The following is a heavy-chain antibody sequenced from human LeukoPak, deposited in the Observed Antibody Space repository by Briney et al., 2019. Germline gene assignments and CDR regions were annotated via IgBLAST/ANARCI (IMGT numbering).Heavy chain of an antibody. V-gene: IGHV3-13*05. CDR2: IGTDGDP. CDR1: GFTFSSHV. Sequence: GGSLRLSCAASGFTFSSHVVHWVRQVTGKGLEWVSGIGTDGDPYYAGSVKGRFTISRENAKNSLYLQMNSLRAGDTAVYYCARKVLTDWNFDLWGRGTLVTVSS. CDR3: ARKVLTDWNFDL. J-gene: IGHJ2*01. D-gene: IGHD1-14*01.